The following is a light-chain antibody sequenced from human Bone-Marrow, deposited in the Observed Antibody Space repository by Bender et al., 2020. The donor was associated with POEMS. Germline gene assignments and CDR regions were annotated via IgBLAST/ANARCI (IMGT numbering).Light chain of an antibody. CDR3: SAWDDSLSGWV. CDR1: SSNIGNHG. Sequence: QSVVTQPPSLSEAPRQRVTISCSGSSSNIGNHGVNWYQQLPVEAPKLRIYYDDLLTPGVSDRFSASKSGASASLAISELQSEDEALYYCSAWDDSLSGWVFGGGTKLTVL. CDR2: YDD. J-gene: IGLJ3*02. V-gene: IGLV1-36*01.